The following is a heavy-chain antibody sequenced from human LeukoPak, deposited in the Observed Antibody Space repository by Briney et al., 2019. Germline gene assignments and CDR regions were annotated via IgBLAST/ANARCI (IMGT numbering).Heavy chain of an antibody. CDR2: ITNDGSST. J-gene: IGHJ4*02. V-gene: IGHV3-74*01. CDR1: GLTFSSHW. Sequence: PGGSLRLSCAASGLTFSSHWMHWVRQAPGKGLVWVSRITNDGSSTTYADSVKGRFTISRDNSKNTLYLQMNSLRAEDTAVYYCAKTNNRWELNYWGQGTLVTVSS. D-gene: IGHD1-26*01. CDR3: AKTNNRWELNY.